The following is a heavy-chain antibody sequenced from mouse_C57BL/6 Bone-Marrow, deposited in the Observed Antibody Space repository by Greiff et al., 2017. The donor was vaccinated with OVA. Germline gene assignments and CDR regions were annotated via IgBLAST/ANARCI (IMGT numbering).Heavy chain of an antibody. CDR2: IDPSDSFT. D-gene: IGHD1-1*01. Sequence: VQLQQPGAELVRPGTSVKLSCKASGYTFTSYWMHWVKQRPGQGLEWIGVIDPSDSFTNYHQKCKGKATLAVDTSSSTAYMQLSSLTSEDSAVYYCALGLCYYYGSSYSYYFDYWGQGTTLTVSS. J-gene: IGHJ2*01. CDR3: ALGLCYYYGSSYSYYFDY. V-gene: IGHV1-59*01. CDR1: GYTFTSYW.